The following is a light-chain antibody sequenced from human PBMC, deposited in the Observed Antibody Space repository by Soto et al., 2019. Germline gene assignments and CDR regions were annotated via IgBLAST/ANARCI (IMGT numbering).Light chain of an antibody. V-gene: IGKV4-1*01. J-gene: IGKJ3*01. Sequence: DIVMTQSPDSLAVSLGERATINCKSSQSVLTSSNNKNYLAWYQQKPGQPPKLLIYWASTRESGVPDQFSGSESGTDFTLTISSLQADDVAVYYCQQFYSVPFTFGPGTKVDIK. CDR1: QSVLTSSNNKNY. CDR2: WAS. CDR3: QQFYSVPFT.